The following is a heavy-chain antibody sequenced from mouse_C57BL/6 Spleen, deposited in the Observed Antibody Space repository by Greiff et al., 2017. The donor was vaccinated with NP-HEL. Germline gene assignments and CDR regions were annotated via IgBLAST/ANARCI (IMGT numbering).Heavy chain of an antibody. V-gene: IGHV1-15*01. Sequence: QVQLQQSGAELVRPGASVTLSCKASGYTFTDYEMHWVKQTPVHGLEWIGAIDPETGGTAYNQKFKGKAILTADKSSSTAYMELRSLTSEDSAVYYCTRPELTGDYWGQGTTLTVSS. J-gene: IGHJ2*01. CDR1: GYTFTDYE. CDR2: IDPETGGT. D-gene: IGHD4-1*01. CDR3: TRPELTGDY.